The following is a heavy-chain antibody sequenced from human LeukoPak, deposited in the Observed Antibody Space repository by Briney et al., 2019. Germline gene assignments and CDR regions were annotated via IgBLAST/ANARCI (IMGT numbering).Heavy chain of an antibody. CDR2: INTNTGNP. J-gene: IGHJ3*02. CDR1: GYTLTELS. D-gene: IGHD3-22*01. Sequence: ASVKVSCKVSGYTLTELSMHWVRQAPGQGLEWMGWINTNTGNPTYAQGFTGRFVFSLDTSVSTAYLQISSLKAEDTAVYYCARERYYDSSGPDGAFDIWGQGTMVIVSS. V-gene: IGHV7-4-1*02. CDR3: ARERYYDSSGPDGAFDI.